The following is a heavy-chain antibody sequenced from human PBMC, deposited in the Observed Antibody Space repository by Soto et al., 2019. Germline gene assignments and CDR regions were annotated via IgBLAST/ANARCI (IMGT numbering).Heavy chain of an antibody. J-gene: IGHJ4*02. V-gene: IGHV1-46*01. CDR3: AKGPLGSGYDLDY. CDR1: GYIFTNYY. D-gene: IGHD5-12*01. Sequence: ASVKVSCKASGYIFTNYYMHWVRQAPGQGLEWMGIINPSGGSTSYAQHFQGRVTMTRDTSTSTVYMELSSLRAEDTAVYYCAKGPLGSGYDLDYWGQGTLVTVSS. CDR2: INPSGGST.